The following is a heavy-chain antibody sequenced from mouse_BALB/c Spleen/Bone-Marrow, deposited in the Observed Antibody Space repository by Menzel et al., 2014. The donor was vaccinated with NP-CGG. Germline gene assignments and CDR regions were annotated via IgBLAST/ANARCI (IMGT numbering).Heavy chain of an antibody. CDR3: TRSGPGFAY. Sequence: QVQLQQSGAELVKPGASVKLSCKASVYTFTNYFMYWLKQRPGQGLEWIGEINPNNGGTNFNENFKSKATLTLDKSSSXXXXQLSSLTSEDSAVYYCTRSGPGFAYWGHGILVTVSA. V-gene: IGHV1S81*02. J-gene: IGHJ3*01. CDR1: VYTFTNYF. CDR2: INPNNGGT.